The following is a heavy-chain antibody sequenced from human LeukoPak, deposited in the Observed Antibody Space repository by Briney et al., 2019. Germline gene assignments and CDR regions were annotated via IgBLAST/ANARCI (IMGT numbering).Heavy chain of an antibody. J-gene: IGHJ2*01. CDR1: GGSISSYY. Sequence: SETLSLTCTVSGGSISSYYWSWIRQPPEKGLEWIGYIYYSGSTNYNPSLKSRVTISVDTSKNQFSLKLSSVAAADTAVYYCAREGADYGGNSKYFDLWGRGTLVTVSS. V-gene: IGHV4-59*12. D-gene: IGHD4-23*01. CDR2: IYYSGST. CDR3: AREGADYGGNSKYFDL.